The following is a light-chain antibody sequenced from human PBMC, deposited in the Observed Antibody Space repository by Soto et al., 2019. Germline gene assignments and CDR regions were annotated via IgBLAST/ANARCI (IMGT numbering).Light chain of an antibody. J-gene: IGKJ3*01. V-gene: IGKV2-30*01. CDR1: QSLVYSDGNTS. CDR2: KVS. Sequence: DVVLTQSPLSLSVTLGQPASISCRSSQSLVYSDGNTSLNWFHQRPGQSPRRLIYKVSDRDSGVAERFRGSGAGAEFTLTISRVEAEDVGVYFCMQGRQWPPTFGPGTKLEIK. CDR3: MQGRQWPPT.